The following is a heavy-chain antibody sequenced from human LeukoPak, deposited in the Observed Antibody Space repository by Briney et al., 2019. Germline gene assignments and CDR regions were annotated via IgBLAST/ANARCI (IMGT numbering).Heavy chain of an antibody. CDR3: ARRGYYYNSSGYSYFDY. CDR2: IYFSGST. V-gene: IGHV4-39*01. J-gene: IGHJ4*02. D-gene: IGHD3-22*01. Sequence: SSETLSLTCTVPGGSISSYYWSWIRQPPGKGLEWIGSIYFSGSTYYNPSLKSRVTLSVDTSKNQFSLKLSSVTAADTAVYYCARRGYYYNSSGYSYFDYWGQGTLVSVSS. CDR1: GGSISSYY.